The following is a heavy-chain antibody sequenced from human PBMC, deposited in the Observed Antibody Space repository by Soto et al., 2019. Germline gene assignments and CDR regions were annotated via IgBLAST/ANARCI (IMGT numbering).Heavy chain of an antibody. CDR2: IIPILGIA. V-gene: IGHV1-69*02. CDR3: VRRGDTSATTRFDY. J-gene: IGHJ4*02. D-gene: IGHD1-26*01. Sequence: QVQLVQYGAEVKKPGSSVKVSCKDSGGTFSSYTISWVRQAPGQGLEWMGGIIPILGIANYAQKFQGRVTINEDKSTSSACMEVSSLRSEDTVVYYCVRRGDTSATTRFDYWGQGTLVAVSS. CDR1: GGTFSSYT.